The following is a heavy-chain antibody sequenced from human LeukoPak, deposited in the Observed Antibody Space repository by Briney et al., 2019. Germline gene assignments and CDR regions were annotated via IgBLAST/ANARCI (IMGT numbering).Heavy chain of an antibody. J-gene: IGHJ4*02. CDR1: GFTFSSYA. D-gene: IGHD4-17*01. CDR2: IKQEGSEK. V-gene: IGHV3-7*01. Sequence: GGSLRLSCAASGFTFSSYAMSWVRQAPGKGLEWVANIKQEGSEKYYVDSVKGRFTISRDNAKNSLYLQMNSLRAEDTAVYYCARSHGDYLPYYWGQGTLVTVSS. CDR3: ARSHGDYLPYY.